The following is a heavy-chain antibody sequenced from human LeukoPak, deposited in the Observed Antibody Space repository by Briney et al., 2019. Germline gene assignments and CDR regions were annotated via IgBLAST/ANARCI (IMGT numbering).Heavy chain of an antibody. D-gene: IGHD6-6*01. CDR1: GGTFTNYA. Sequence: SVKVSCKASGGTFTNYATSWVRQAPGEGLEWMGGINPLFGTTNYAQNFQGRVTITTDESTSTAYMELSSLRSEDTAVYYCARDRSGIAARPIPPRYYMDVWGKGTTVTVSS. CDR2: INPLFGTT. J-gene: IGHJ6*03. V-gene: IGHV1-69*05. CDR3: ARDRSGIAARPIPPRYYMDV.